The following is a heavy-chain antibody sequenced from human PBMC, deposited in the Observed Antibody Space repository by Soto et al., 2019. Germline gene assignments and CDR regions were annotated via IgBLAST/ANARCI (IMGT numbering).Heavy chain of an antibody. V-gene: IGHV2-26*01. Sequence: QVTLKESGPVLVKPTETLTLTCTVSGFALSNARMGVSWIRQPPGKALEWLAHIFSNDEKSYSTSLKSRLTITTDTSKSQVVLTMTNMDPVDTATDYCARMVVVGVAAVWDYWGQGTLVTVSS. CDR1: GFALSNARMG. D-gene: IGHD2-15*01. J-gene: IGHJ4*02. CDR3: ARMVVVGVAAVWDY. CDR2: IFSNDEK.